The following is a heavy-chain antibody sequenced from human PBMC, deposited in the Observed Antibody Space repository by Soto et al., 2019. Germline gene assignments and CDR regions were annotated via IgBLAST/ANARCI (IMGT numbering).Heavy chain of an antibody. J-gene: IGHJ4*02. CDR1: GGSISSGGYY. Sequence: QVQPQESGPGLVKPSQTLSLTCTVSGGSISSGGYYWSWIRQHPGKGLEWIGYIYYSGSTYYNPSLKSRVTISVDTAKNQVSPKLSSVTAADTAVYYWARGRKLLGGYVDYFDYWGQGTLVTVSS. D-gene: IGHD5-18*01. V-gene: IGHV4-31*03. CDR2: IYYSGST. CDR3: ARGRKLLGGYVDYFDY.